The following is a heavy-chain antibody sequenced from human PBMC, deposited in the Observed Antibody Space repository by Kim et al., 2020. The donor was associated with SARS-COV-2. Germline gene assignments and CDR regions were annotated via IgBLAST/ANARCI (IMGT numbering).Heavy chain of an antibody. V-gene: IGHV1-18*01. CDR3: ARGQWSQSAVDF. D-gene: IGHD6-19*01. CDR2: A. Sequence: ANYAQRFQGRVTMTRDTSTTTAYLEMWSLRPDDTAVYYCARGQWSQSAVDFWGQGTLVTVSS. J-gene: IGHJ4*02.